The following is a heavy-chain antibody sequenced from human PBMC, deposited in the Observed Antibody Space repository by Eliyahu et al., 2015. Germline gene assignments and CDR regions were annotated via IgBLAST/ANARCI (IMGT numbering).Heavy chain of an antibody. J-gene: IGHJ4*02. D-gene: IGHD6-13*01. V-gene: IGHV3-21*01. CDR3: ARGPIATAGIFDY. CDR1: GFTFSTYS. Sequence: EVQLVESGGGLVKPGGSLRLSCTAXGFTFSTYSMXWVRQAPGKGLEWVSCISSSSSYIYYTDSVKGRFTISRDNAKNSLYLQMNSLRAEDTAVYYCARGPIATAGIFDYWGQGTLVTVSS. CDR2: ISSSSSYI.